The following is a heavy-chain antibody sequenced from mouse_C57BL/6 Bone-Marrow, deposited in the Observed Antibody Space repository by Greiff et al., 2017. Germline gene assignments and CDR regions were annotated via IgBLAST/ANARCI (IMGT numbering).Heavy chain of an antibody. CDR2: IDPSDSYT. J-gene: IGHJ4*01. V-gene: IGHV1-69*01. CDR3: ARDPLYYGNLYYAMDY. D-gene: IGHD2-1*01. Sequence: QVQLQQPGAELVMPGASVKLSCKASGYTFTSYWMHWVKQRPGQGLEWIGEIDPSDSYTNYNQKFKGKSTLTVDKSSSTAYMQLSSLTSEDSAVYYCARDPLYYGNLYYAMDYWGRGTSVTVSS. CDR1: GYTFTSYW.